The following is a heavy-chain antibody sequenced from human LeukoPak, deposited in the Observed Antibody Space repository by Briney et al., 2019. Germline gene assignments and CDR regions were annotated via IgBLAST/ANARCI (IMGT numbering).Heavy chain of an antibody. CDR1: GFTFSSYA. V-gene: IGHV3-30-3*01. CDR3: ARGRSYYYDSSGTSPDY. J-gene: IGHJ4*02. Sequence: GGSLRLSCAASGFTFSSYAMHWVRQAPGKGLEWVAVISYDGSNKYYADSVKGRFTISRDNSKNTLYLQMNSLRAEDTAVYYCARGRSYYYDSSGTSPDYWGQGTLVTVSS. D-gene: IGHD3-22*01. CDR2: ISYDGSNK.